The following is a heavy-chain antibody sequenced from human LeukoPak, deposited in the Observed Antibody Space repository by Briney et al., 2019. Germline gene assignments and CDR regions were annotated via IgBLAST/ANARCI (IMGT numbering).Heavy chain of an antibody. V-gene: IGHV1-69*01. D-gene: IGHD1-26*01. CDR2: IIPIFGTA. Sequence: ASVKVSCKASGGTFSSYAISWVRQAPGQGLEWMGGIIPIFGTANYAQKFQGRVTSTADESTSTAYMELSSLRSEDTAVYYCARAEWELPNWFDPWGQGTLVTVSS. CDR3: ARAEWELPNWFDP. J-gene: IGHJ5*02. CDR1: GGTFSSYA.